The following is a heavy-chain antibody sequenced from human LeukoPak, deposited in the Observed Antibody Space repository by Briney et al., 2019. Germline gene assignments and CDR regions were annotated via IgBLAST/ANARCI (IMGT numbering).Heavy chain of an antibody. CDR1: GYTFTSYD. CDR2: MNPNSGNT. CDR3: ARLFGSNYGMDV. V-gene: IGHV1-8*01. Sequence: ASVKVSCKAPGYTFTSYDINWVRQATGQGLEWMGWMNPNSGNTGYAQKFQGRVTMTRNTSISTAYMELSSLRSEDTAVYYCARLFGSNYGMDVWGQGTTVTVSS. J-gene: IGHJ6*02. D-gene: IGHD3-16*01.